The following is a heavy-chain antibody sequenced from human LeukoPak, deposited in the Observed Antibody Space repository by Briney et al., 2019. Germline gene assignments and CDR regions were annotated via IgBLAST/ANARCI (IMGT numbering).Heavy chain of an antibody. J-gene: IGHJ4*02. CDR1: GGSISNYY. V-gene: IGHV4-59*01. CDR3: ARGGSSWYADY. CDR2: IYYSGST. D-gene: IGHD6-13*01. Sequence: SETLSLTCTVSGGSISNYYWNWIRQPPGKGLELIGYIYYSGSTNYNPSLKSRVTMSVDTSNDQFSLKVSSVTAVDTAVYYCARGGSSWYADYWGQGTLVTVSS.